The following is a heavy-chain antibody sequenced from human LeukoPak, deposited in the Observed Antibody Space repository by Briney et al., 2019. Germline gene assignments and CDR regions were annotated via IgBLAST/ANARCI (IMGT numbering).Heavy chain of an antibody. CDR1: GYSISSGYY. Sequence: SETLSLTCTVSGYSISSGYYWGWIRQPPGKGLEWIGSIYHSGSTYYNPSLKSRVTISVDTSKNQFSLKLSSVTAADTAVYYCARGISIAAAGADWGQGTLVTVSS. D-gene: IGHD6-13*01. CDR2: IYHSGST. V-gene: IGHV4-38-2*02. J-gene: IGHJ4*02. CDR3: ARGISIAAAGAD.